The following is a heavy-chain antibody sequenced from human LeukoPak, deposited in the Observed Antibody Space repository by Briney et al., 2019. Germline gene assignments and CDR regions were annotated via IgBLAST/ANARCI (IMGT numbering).Heavy chain of an antibody. J-gene: IGHJ5*02. CDR2: IYTSGST. V-gene: IGHV4-61*02. Sequence: SQTLSLTCTVSGGSISSGSYYWSWIRQPAGKGLEWIGRIYTSGSTNYNPSLKSQVTISVDTSKNQFSLKLSSVTAADTAVYYCARTSNYFNWFDPWGQGTLVTVSS. CDR1: GGSISSGSYY. D-gene: IGHD4-11*01. CDR3: ARTSNYFNWFDP.